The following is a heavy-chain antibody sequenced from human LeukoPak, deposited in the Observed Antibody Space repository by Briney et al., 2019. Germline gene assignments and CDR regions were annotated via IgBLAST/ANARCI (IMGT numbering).Heavy chain of an antibody. J-gene: IGHJ4*02. Sequence: SGTLSLTCAVSGDSISSSNWWTWVRQPPGKGLEWIGEIYPSGSTNYNPSLKSRVTISVDKSKNQFSQKLSSVTAADTAVYYCARNGGNSDVDYWGQGTLVTVYS. CDR2: IYPSGST. CDR3: ARNGGNSDVDY. D-gene: IGHD4-23*01. CDR1: GDSISSSNW. V-gene: IGHV4-4*02.